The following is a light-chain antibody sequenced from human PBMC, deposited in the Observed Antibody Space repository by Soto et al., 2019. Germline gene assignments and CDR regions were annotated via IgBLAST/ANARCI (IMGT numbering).Light chain of an antibody. V-gene: IGKV1-5*01. J-gene: IGKJ5*01. CDR3: HSRA. Sequence: DIQMTQSPSSLSASVGDRVTITCRASQSVISWVAWYQQKPGRAPKLLIYDASTLESGVPSRFSGSGSETEFTLTISRLQPDDFATYFCHSRAFGQGTRLEIK. CDR1: QSVISW. CDR2: DAS.